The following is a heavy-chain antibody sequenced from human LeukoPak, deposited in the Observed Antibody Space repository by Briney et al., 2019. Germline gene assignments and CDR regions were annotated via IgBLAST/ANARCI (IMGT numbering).Heavy chain of an antibody. Sequence: PSETLSLTCAVSAASISNYYWSWIRQAPGKGLEWIGYISTSGSTNYNPSLKSRVSISLDTSKNRFSLNLNFVTAAATAVYYCASPRSGYRYTFDYWGQGALVTVSS. D-gene: IGHD3-22*01. J-gene: IGHJ4*02. CDR2: ISTSGST. V-gene: IGHV4-4*09. CDR3: ASPRSGYRYTFDY. CDR1: AASISNYY.